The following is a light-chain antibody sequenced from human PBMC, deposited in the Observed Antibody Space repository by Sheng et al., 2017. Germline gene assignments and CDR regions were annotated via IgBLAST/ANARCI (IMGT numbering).Light chain of an antibody. CDR3: QQRRNWPPLT. V-gene: IGKV3D-20*02. J-gene: IGKJ4*01. CDR2: GAS. CDR1: QSVSANY. Sequence: EIVLTQSPGTLSLSPGERATLSCRASQSVSANYLAWYQQKPGQAPRLLIYGASTRATGIPDRFTGSGSGTDFTLTISSLEPEDFAVYYCQQRRNWPPLTFGGGTKVEIK.